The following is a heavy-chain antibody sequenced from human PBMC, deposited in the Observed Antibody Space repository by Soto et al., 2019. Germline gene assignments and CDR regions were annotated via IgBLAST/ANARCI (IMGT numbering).Heavy chain of an antibody. Sequence: DVQLVESGGGLIQPGESLRLSCAASGFTISGKKYVAWVRQAPGKGLEWVSALYDLDGSFYAASVKGRFTTSSESSKTTVYLRMNDLRPDDTAVYYCATWHEREHAYDVWGQGTTVTVSS. V-gene: IGHV3-53*01. CDR1: GFTISGKKY. D-gene: IGHD1-1*01. J-gene: IGHJ3*01. CDR2: LYDLDGS. CDR3: ATWHEREHAYDV.